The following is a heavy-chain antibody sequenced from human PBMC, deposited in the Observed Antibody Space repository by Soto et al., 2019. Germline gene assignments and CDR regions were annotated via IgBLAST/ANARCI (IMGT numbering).Heavy chain of an antibody. CDR3: AREAQVHTPDFVY. Sequence: QVQLVQSGAEMKKPGSSVKVSCQSSGGTFNTYAMNWVRQAPGQGPEWMGDISPMFGVANYAPKFQGRVTITADESTGTSYMQLSSLTSEDTALYFCAREAQVHTPDFVYWGQGTLVTVSS. J-gene: IGHJ4*02. V-gene: IGHV1-69*19. CDR1: GGTFNTYA. D-gene: IGHD3-10*01. CDR2: ISPMFGVA.